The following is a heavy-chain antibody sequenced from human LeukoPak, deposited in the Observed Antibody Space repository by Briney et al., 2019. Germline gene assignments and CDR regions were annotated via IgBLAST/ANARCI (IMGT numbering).Heavy chain of an antibody. D-gene: IGHD3-10*01. V-gene: IGHV3-23*01. CDR2: ISGSGDNT. CDR3: AKAPKPYGSGFRAGRFY. J-gene: IGHJ4*02. Sequence: GGSLRLSCAASGFTFSGFAMSWVRRTPGEGLEWVLGISGSGDNTLYADSVKGRFTISRDNSKNTLYLEMNSLRAEDTAVYYCAKAPKPYGSGFRAGRFYWGQGTLVTVSS. CDR1: GFTFSGFA.